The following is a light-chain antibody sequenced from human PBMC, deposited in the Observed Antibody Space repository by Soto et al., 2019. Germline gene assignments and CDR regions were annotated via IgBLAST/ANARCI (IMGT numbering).Light chain of an antibody. CDR1: QSISSW. Sequence: DIQMTQSPSTLSASVGDRVTITCRVSQSISSWLAWYQQKPGKAPKLLIYDASSLQSGVPSRFSGSGSGTEFTLTISSLQPDDFATYYCQHYNSYSEAFGQGTKVDIK. V-gene: IGKV1-5*01. CDR2: DAS. CDR3: QHYNSYSEA. J-gene: IGKJ1*01.